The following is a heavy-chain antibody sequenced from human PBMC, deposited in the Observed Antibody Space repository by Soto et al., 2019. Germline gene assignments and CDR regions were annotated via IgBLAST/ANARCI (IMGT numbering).Heavy chain of an antibody. CDR3: ASSGTEYNGGLDFDS. CDR1: GGSISSGNYY. D-gene: IGHD6-19*01. V-gene: IGHV4-30-4*01. CDR2: ISYSVSS. Sequence: SETLSLTGPVSGGSISSGNYYWSWIRQPPGKGLEWIWYISYSVSSYYNPSLKSRLSISVDTSKSQFSLKLSSVTAADTAVYYCASSGTEYNGGLDFDSWGQGTLVTVSS. J-gene: IGHJ4*02.